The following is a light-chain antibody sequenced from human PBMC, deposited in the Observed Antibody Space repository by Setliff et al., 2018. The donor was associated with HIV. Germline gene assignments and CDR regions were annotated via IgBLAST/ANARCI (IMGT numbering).Light chain of an antibody. Sequence: QSALTQPASVSGSPGQSISISCTGTSSDVGTYNFVSWYQQHPGRAPKLMIYDVSHRPSGVSNRFSGSKSGNTASLMISGLQAEDEAEFYCSSFTSNNTLVVFGGGTKVTVL. CDR1: SSDVGTYNF. J-gene: IGLJ3*02. V-gene: IGLV2-14*03. CDR2: DVS. CDR3: SSFTSNNTLVV.